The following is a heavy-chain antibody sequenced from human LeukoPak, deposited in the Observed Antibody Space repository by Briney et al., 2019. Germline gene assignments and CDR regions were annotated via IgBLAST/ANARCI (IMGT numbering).Heavy chain of an antibody. CDR1: GFTFSSYA. J-gene: IGHJ3*02. CDR3: ARGVAIATTDAFDM. D-gene: IGHD2-2*02. Sequence: PGGSLRLSCAASGFTFSSYAMSWVRQAPGKGLEWVSAISGSGGSTYYADSVKGRFTISRDNSKNTLYLQMNSLRAEDTALYYCARGVAIATTDAFDMWGQGTMVTVSS. CDR2: ISGSGGST. V-gene: IGHV3-23*01.